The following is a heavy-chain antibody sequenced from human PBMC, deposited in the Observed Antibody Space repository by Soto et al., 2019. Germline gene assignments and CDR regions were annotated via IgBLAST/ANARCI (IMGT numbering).Heavy chain of an antibody. CDR3: AKYSGDSSPFGY. CDR2: ISGSGAAI. V-gene: IGHV3-23*01. D-gene: IGHD2-21*02. J-gene: IGHJ4*02. Sequence: GSLILSCTASGFTFNNYALTGVRQAPGKGLEWVSAISGSGAAIYYADSVKVRFTISRDNSKNNLYLQMNSLKAEDTAVYYCAKYSGDSSPFGYWGQGALVTVSS. CDR1: GFTFNNYA.